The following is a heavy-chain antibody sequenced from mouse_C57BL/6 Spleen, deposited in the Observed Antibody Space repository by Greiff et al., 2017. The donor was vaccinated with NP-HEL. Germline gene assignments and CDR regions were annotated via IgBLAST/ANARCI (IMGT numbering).Heavy chain of an antibody. J-gene: IGHJ1*03. V-gene: IGHV1-52*01. Sequence: QVQLKESGAELVRPGSSVKLSCKASGYTFTSYWMHWVKQRPIQGLEWIGNIDPSDSETHYNQKFKDKATLTVDKSSSTAYMQLSSLTSEDSAVYYCARGGYDGYFDVWGTGTTVTVSS. CDR1: GYTFTSYW. CDR2: IDPSDSET. D-gene: IGHD2-2*01. CDR3: ARGGYDGYFDV.